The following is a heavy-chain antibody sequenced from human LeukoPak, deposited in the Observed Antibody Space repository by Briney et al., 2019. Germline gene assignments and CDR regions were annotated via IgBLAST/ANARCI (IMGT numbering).Heavy chain of an antibody. CDR1: GGTFSSYA. CDR3: ARGPAGGWFDP. Sequence: PVKVSCKASGGTFSSYAIIWVRQAPGQGLEWMGRIIPILGIANYAQKFQGRVTITADKSTSTAYMELSSLRSEDTAVYYCARGPAGGWFDPWGQGTLVTVSS. J-gene: IGHJ5*02. CDR2: IIPILGIA. V-gene: IGHV1-69*04. D-gene: IGHD3-10*01.